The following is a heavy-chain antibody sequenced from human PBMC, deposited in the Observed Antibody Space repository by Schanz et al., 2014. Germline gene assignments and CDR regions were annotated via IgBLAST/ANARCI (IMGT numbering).Heavy chain of an antibody. V-gene: IGHV3-23*01. J-gene: IGHJ5*02. CDR2: ISGTGGDDT. D-gene: IGHD2-2*01. CDR3: ARAGYDADNWFDP. Sequence: EVHLLESGGGLVQPGGSLRLSCAASGFSFGTYAMSWVRQAPGKRLLWVSSISGTGGDDTYYADSVKGRFTISRDNAKSSLFLQMNSLRAEDTAVYYCARAGYDADNWFDPWGQGTLVTVSS. CDR1: GFSFGTYA.